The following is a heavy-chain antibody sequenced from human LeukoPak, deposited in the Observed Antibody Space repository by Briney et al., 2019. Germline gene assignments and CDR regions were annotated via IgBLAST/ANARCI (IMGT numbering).Heavy chain of an antibody. CDR2: ISGSSGTT. V-gene: IGHV3-23*01. CDR3: AKASGTGWDAFDI. J-gene: IGHJ3*02. CDR1: GFTFSSSA. Sequence: PGGSLRLSCAASGFTFSSSAMSWVRQAPGKGLEWVSTISGSSGTTYYADSVKGRFTASRDTSMNTLYLQMNSLRAEDTAVYYCAKASGTGWDAFDIWGQGTMVTVSS. D-gene: IGHD1-14*01.